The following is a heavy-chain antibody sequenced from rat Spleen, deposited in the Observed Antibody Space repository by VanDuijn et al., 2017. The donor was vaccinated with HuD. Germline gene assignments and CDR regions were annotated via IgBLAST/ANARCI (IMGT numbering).Heavy chain of an antibody. CDR1: GFTYSNYV. V-gene: IGHV5S13*01. D-gene: IGHD1-9*01. J-gene: IGHJ3*01. CDR2: ISAGGGNT. Sequence: EVQLVESGGGLVQPGRSLKLSCVASGFTYSNYVMTWVRQAPTKGLEWVASISAGGGNTYYRDSVKGRFTISRDNAKNTLYLQMDSLRSEDTATYYCAKVSYYGYNYWFAYWGQGTLVTVSS. CDR3: AKVSYYGYNYWFAY.